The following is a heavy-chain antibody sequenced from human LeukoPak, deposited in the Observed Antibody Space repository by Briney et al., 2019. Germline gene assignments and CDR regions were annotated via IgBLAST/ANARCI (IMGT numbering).Heavy chain of an antibody. Sequence: SETLSLTCTVSGGSISSSSYYWGWIRQPPGKGLEWIGSIYYSGSTYYNPSLKSRVTISVDTSKNQFSLKLSSVTAADTAVYYCARGYSSSWYLNWFDPWGQGTLVTVSS. V-gene: IGHV4-39*01. J-gene: IGHJ5*02. CDR2: IYYSGST. D-gene: IGHD6-13*01. CDR3: ARGYSSSWYLNWFDP. CDR1: GGSISSSSYY.